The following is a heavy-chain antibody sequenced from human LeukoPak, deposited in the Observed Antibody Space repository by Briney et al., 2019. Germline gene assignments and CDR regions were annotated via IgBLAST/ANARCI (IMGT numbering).Heavy chain of an antibody. V-gene: IGHV4-39*07. Sequence: PSETLSFTCTVSGGSISSSSHYWGWIRQPPGKGLEWIGSIYYSGSTYYNPSLKSRVTISVDTSKNQFSLKLSSVTAADTAVYYCASQRGQLVDYWGQGTLVTVSS. D-gene: IGHD6-6*01. J-gene: IGHJ4*02. CDR3: ASQRGQLVDY. CDR1: GGSISSSSHY. CDR2: IYYSGST.